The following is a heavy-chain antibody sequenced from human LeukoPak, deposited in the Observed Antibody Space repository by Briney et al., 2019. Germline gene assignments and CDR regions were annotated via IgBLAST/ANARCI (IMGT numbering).Heavy chain of an antibody. CDR3: ARSRRWLQALDY. CDR2: ISSGGSTI. V-gene: IGHV3-48*01. CDR1: GFTFSRNS. J-gene: IGHJ4*02. Sequence: GGSLRLSCAASGFTFSRNSMNWVRQAPGKGLEWVSYISSGGSTIYYADSVKGRFTISRDNAKNSLYLQMNSLRAEDTAVYYCARSRRWLQALDYWGQGTLVTVSS. D-gene: IGHD5-24*01.